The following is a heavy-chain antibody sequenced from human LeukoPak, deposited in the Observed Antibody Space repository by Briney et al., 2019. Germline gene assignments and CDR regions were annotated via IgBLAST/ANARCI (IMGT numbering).Heavy chain of an antibody. V-gene: IGHV3-74*01. D-gene: IGHD3-22*01. CDR2: INSDGSST. CDR1: GFTFSSYW. CDR3: ASFGYYYDSSGQGNYFDY. Sequence: GGSLRLSCAASGFTFSSYWMHWVRQAPGKGLVWVSRINSDGSSTSYADSVKGRFTISRDNAKNTLYLQMNSLRAEDTAVYYCASFGYYYDSSGQGNYFDYWGQGTLVTVSS. J-gene: IGHJ4*02.